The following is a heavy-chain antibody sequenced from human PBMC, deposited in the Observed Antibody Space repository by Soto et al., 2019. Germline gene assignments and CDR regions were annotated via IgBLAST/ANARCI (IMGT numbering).Heavy chain of an antibody. V-gene: IGHV3-23*01. CDR2: ISGSGGST. D-gene: IGHD1-26*01. CDR1: GFTFSSYD. J-gene: IGHJ4*02. CDR3: ARRGSGSYYDY. Sequence: EVQLLESGGGLVQPGGSLRLSCAASGFTFSSYDMRWVRQAPGKGLEWVSAISGSGGSTYYADSVKGRFTISRDNSKNTLYLQMNSLRAEDTAVYYCARRGSGSYYDYWGQGTLVTVSS.